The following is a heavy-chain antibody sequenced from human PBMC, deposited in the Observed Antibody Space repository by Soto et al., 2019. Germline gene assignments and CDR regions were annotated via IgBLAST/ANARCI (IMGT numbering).Heavy chain of an antibody. CDR2: IIPILGIA. D-gene: IGHD3-16*01. CDR1: GGTFSSYT. J-gene: IGHJ3*02. V-gene: IGHV1-69*02. Sequence: QVQLVQSGAEVKKPGSSVKVSCKASGGTFSSYTISWVRQAPGXGLXWMXXIIPILGIANYAQKFQGRVTITADKXTSTAYMELXXXRXXDTAVYYXXXXXXXXXXXAYXGMRAFDIWGQGTMVTVSS. CDR3: XXXXXXXXXXAYXGMRAFDI.